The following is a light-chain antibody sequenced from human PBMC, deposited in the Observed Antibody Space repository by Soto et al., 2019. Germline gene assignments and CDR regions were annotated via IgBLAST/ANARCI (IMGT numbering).Light chain of an antibody. CDR1: SSDVGGYNY. J-gene: IGLJ2*01. V-gene: IGLV2-8*01. Sequence: QSALTQPPSASGSPGQSVTISCTGTSSDVGGYNYVSWYQQHPGKAPKLIIYDVSQRPSGVPDRFSGSKSGNTASLTVSGLQAEDEADYYCNSYEVGHVVFGGGTKVTVL. CDR2: DVS. CDR3: NSYEVGHVV.